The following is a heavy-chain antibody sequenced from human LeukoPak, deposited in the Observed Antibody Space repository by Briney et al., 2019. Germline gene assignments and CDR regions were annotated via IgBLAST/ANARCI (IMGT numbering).Heavy chain of an antibody. J-gene: IGHJ3*02. CDR2: INADGSQQ. CDR1: GFMFSDHW. D-gene: IGHD6-13*01. Sequence: PGGSLRLSCAASGFMFSDHWMSWVRQAPGKGPEWVANINADGSQQYSVDSLKGRFTVSRDNAKNSLYLQMNSLRAEDTALYYCAKDSSSWLVGAFDIWGQGTMVTVSS. CDR3: AKDSSSWLVGAFDI. V-gene: IGHV3-7*03.